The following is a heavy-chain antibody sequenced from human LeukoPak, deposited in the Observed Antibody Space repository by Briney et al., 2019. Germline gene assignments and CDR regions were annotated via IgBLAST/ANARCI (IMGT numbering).Heavy chain of an antibody. CDR3: ARSLRPGIAAAGYFDY. CDR2: IYYSGST. CDR1: GGSISSSSYY. J-gene: IGHJ4*02. Sequence: PSETLSLTCTVSGGSISSSSYYWGWIRQPPGKGLEWIGSIYYSGSTYYNPSLKSRVTISVDTSKNQFSLKLSSVTAADTAVYYCARSLRPGIAAAGYFDYWGQGTPVTVSS. D-gene: IGHD6-13*01. V-gene: IGHV4-39*07.